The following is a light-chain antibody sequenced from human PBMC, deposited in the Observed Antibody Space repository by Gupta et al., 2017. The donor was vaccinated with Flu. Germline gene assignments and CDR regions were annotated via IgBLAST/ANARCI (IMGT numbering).Light chain of an antibody. Sequence: GDRVTITCRASQSISSYLNWYQQKPGKAPKLLIYAASSLQSGVPSRFSGSGSGTDFTLTISSLQPEDFATYYCQQSYSTPRKFGQGTKVEIK. CDR2: AAS. CDR1: QSISSY. J-gene: IGKJ1*01. CDR3: QQSYSTPRK. V-gene: IGKV1-39*01.